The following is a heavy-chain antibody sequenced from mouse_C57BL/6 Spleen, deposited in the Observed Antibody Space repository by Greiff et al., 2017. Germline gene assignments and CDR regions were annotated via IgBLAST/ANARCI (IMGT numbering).Heavy chain of an antibody. CDR3: AIYYYGSSYFDY. CDR2: IYPGDGDT. V-gene: IGHV1-82*01. D-gene: IGHD1-1*01. CDR1: GYAFSSSW. Sequence: VQGVESGPELVKPGASVKISCKASGYAFSSSWMNWVKQRPGKGLEWIGRIYPGDGDTNYNGKFKGKATLTADKSSSTAYMQLSSLTSEDSAVYFCAIYYYGSSYFDYWGQGTTLTVSS. J-gene: IGHJ2*01.